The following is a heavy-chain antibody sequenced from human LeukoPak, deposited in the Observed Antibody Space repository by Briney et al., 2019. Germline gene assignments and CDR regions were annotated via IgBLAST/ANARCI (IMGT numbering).Heavy chain of an antibody. V-gene: IGHV3-48*03. CDR3: ARGSSSWYDY. CDR2: ISSSGSTI. J-gene: IGHJ4*02. CDR1: GFTFSNYY. Sequence: GGSLRLSCAASGFTFSNYYMTWVRQAPGKGLEWVSYISSSGSTIYYADSVKGRFAISRDNAKNSLYLQMNSLRAEDTAVYYCARGSSSWYDYWGQGTLVTVSS. D-gene: IGHD6-13*01.